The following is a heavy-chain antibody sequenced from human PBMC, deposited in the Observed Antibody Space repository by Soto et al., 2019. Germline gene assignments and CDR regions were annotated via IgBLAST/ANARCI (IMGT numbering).Heavy chain of an antibody. V-gene: IGHV3-23*01. Sequence: EVQLLESGGGLVHPGGSLRLSCAASGLTFNDYAMSWVRQAPGKGLEWVSANSGSGATTYYADSVKGRFTISRDNSRVTLNLEINSLIAEDTAIYYCGKVDFDNWYFDLWGRGTLVTVSS. D-gene: IGHD2-15*01. CDR1: GLTFNDYA. CDR3: GKVDFDNWYFDL. CDR2: NSGSGATT. J-gene: IGHJ2*01.